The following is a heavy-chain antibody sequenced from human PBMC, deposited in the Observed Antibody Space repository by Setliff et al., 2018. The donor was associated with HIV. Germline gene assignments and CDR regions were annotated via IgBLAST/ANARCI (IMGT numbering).Heavy chain of an antibody. CDR1: GGSIISGSYY. D-gene: IGHD3-3*01. CDR2: IYTRGST. Sequence: SETLSLTCGVSGGSIISGSYYWSWIRQPAGKGLEWIGHIYTRGSTNYNPSLKSRVTISVYTFKNQFSLKLSSVTAADTAVCYCARTSEYDFGLTKYLDYWGQGTLVTVSS. J-gene: IGHJ4*02. V-gene: IGHV4-61*09. CDR3: ARTSEYDFGLTKYLDY.